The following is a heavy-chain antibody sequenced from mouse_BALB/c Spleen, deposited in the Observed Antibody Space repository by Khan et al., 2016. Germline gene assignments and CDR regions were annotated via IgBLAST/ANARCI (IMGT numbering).Heavy chain of an antibody. V-gene: IGHV3-2*02. D-gene: IGHD2-12*01. CDR1: GYSITSDYA. Sequence: EVQLQESGPGLVKPSQSLSLTCTVTGYSITSDYAWNWIRQFPGNKLEWMGYISYSGSTSYNPSLKSRISITRDTSKNQFFLQLNSVTTEDTATYYCARSNNYVNSPAWFAYWGQGTLVTVSA. CDR2: ISYSGST. J-gene: IGHJ3*01. CDR3: ARSNNYVNSPAWFAY.